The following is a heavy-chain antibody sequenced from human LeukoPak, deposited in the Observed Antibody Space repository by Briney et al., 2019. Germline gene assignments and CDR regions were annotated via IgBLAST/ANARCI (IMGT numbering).Heavy chain of an antibody. J-gene: IGHJ4*02. D-gene: IGHD3-16*01. CDR3: ERRLITDFDS. CDR1: GYIFSTYW. Sequence: GESLKISCNGAGYIFSTYWIGWVRQMPGKGLEWMGIIYPGDSDTRYSPSFQDQVTISVDKSISTAYLQWSSLKASDTAMYYCERRLITDFDSWGQGTLVTVSS. V-gene: IGHV5-51*01. CDR2: IYPGDSDT.